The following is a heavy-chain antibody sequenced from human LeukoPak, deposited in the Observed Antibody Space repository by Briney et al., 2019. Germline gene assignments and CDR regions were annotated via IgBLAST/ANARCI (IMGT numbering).Heavy chain of an antibody. CDR2: INHSGST. D-gene: IGHD3-22*01. J-gene: IGHJ4*02. CDR3: ARKGGFHAGIYDSSGYGLDY. V-gene: IGHV4-34*01. CDR1: GGSISSYY. Sequence: SETLSLTCTVSGGSISSYYWSWIRQPPGKGPEWIGEINHSGSTNYNPSLKSRVTISVDTSKNQFSLKLSSVTAADTAVYYCARKGGFHAGIYDSSGYGLDYWGQGTLVTVSS.